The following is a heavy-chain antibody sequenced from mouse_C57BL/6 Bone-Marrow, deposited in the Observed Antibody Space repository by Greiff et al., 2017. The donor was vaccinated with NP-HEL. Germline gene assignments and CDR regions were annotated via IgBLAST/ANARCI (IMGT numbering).Heavy chain of an antibody. J-gene: IGHJ3*01. CDR1: GYTFTSYW. CDR3: AREFYYGNYGGFGY. CDR2: IDPNSGGT. D-gene: IGHD2-1*01. Sequence: QVQLQQPGAELVKPGASVKLSCKASGYTFTSYWMHWVKQRPGRGLEWIGRIDPNSGGTKYNEKFKSKATLTVDKPSSTAYMQLSSLTSEDSAVYYCAREFYYGNYGGFGYWGQGTLVTVSA. V-gene: IGHV1-72*01.